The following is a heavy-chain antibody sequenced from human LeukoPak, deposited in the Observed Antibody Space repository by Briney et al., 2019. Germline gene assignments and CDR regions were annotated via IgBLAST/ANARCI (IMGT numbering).Heavy chain of an antibody. CDR1: GFTVSSNY. Sequence: GGSLRLSCAASGFTVSSNYMSWVRQAPGKGLEWVSVIFSGGTTYYADSVEGRFTISGHNSENTLYLQMNSLRGEDTAVYYCARGVLGYSYGFDYWGQGTLVTVSS. D-gene: IGHD5-18*01. CDR2: IFSGGTT. CDR3: ARGVLGYSYGFDY. J-gene: IGHJ4*02. V-gene: IGHV3-53*04.